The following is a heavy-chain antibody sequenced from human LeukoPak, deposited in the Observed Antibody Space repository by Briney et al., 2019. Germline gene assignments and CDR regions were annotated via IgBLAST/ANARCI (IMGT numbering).Heavy chain of an antibody. CDR1: GFTFSRYE. D-gene: IGHD2-2*01. V-gene: IGHV3-48*03. CDR2: ISSSGSTI. J-gene: IGHJ4*02. Sequence: GGSLRLSCAASGFTFSRYEMNWVRQAPGKGLEWVSYISSSGSTIYYADSVKGRFTISRDNAKNSLYLQMNSLRAEDTAVYYCARDPERDIVVVPAAYFDYWGQGTLVTVSS. CDR3: ARDPERDIVVVPAAYFDY.